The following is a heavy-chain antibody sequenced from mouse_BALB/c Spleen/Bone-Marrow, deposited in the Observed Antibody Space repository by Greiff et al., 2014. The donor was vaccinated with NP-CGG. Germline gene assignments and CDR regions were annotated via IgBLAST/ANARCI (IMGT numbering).Heavy chain of an antibody. CDR1: GFNIKDTY. D-gene: IGHD2-14*01. J-gene: IGHJ1*01. CDR3: ASYRYGWYFDV. CDR2: IDPANGNT. V-gene: IGHV14-3*02. Sequence: EVMLVESGAELVKPGASVKLSRTASGFNIKDTYMHWVKQRPEQGLEWIGRIDPANGNTKYDPKFQGKATITADTSSNTAYLQLSSPTSEDTAVYYCASYRYGWYFDVWGAGTTVTVSS.